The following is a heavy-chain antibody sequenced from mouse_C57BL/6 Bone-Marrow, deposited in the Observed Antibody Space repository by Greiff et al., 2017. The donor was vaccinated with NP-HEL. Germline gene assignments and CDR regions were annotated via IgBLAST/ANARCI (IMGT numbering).Heavy chain of an antibody. Sequence: QVQLQQPGAELVKPGASVKVSCKASGYTFTSYWMHWVKQRPGQGLEWIGRIHPSDSDTNYNPKFKGKATLNVDESSSTAYMQLSSLTSEDSAVDDGAIGAGWLHYAMDYWGQGTSVTVSS. CDR3: AIGAGWLHYAMDY. CDR2: IHPSDSDT. CDR1: GYTFTSYW. V-gene: IGHV1-74*01. D-gene: IGHD2-3*01. J-gene: IGHJ4*01.